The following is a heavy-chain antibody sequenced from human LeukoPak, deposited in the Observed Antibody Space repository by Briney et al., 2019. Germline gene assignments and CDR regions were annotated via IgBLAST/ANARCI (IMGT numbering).Heavy chain of an antibody. Sequence: GGSLRLSCAASGFTFSSYAMSWVRQAPGKGLEWVSAISGSGGSTYYADSVKGRFTISSDNSKNTLYLQMNSLRAEDTAVYYCAKSLGYYYYGMDVWGQGTTVTVSS. CDR1: GFTFSSYA. D-gene: IGHD3-16*01. J-gene: IGHJ6*02. CDR2: ISGSGGST. V-gene: IGHV3-23*01. CDR3: AKSLGYYYYGMDV.